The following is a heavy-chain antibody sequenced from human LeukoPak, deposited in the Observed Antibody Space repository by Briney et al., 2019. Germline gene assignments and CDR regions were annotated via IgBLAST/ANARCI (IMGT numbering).Heavy chain of an antibody. CDR1: GYSFTSYW. CDR2: IYPGDSNT. V-gene: IGHV5-51*01. D-gene: IGHD3-22*01. Sequence: GESLKISCQGSGYSFTSYWIGWVRPMPGKGLEWMGIIYPGDSNTRYSPSFQGQATISADKSISTAYLQWSSLKASDTAMYYCARYYYDSSGYYPPGYYYYYMDVWGQGTLVTVSS. J-gene: IGHJ6*03. CDR3: ARYYYDSSGYYPPGYYYYYMDV.